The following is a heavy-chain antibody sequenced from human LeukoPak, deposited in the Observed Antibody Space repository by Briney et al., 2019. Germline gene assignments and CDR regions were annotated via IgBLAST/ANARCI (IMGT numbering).Heavy chain of an antibody. Sequence: SETLSLTCTVSGYSISSGYYWGWIRQPPGKGLEWIGSIYHSGITYYNPSLKSRVTISVDTSKNQFSLKLSSVTAADTAVYYCARDYGGKGAFDIWGQGTMVTVSS. D-gene: IGHD4-23*01. CDR1: GYSISSGYY. V-gene: IGHV4-38-2*02. J-gene: IGHJ3*02. CDR3: ARDYGGKGAFDI. CDR2: IYHSGIT.